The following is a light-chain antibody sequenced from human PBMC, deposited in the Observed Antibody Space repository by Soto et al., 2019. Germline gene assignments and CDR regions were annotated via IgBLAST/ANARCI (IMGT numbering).Light chain of an antibody. CDR3: QQSYSTPST. J-gene: IGKJ3*01. Sequence: DIQMTQSPSSLSASVGDRVTITCRASQRISTYLNWYQQKPGKAPKLLIYGASSLQRGVPSRFSGSGSGTDFTLTISSLQPEDFATYYCQQSYSTPSTFGPGTKVDIK. V-gene: IGKV1-39*01. CDR2: GAS. CDR1: QRISTY.